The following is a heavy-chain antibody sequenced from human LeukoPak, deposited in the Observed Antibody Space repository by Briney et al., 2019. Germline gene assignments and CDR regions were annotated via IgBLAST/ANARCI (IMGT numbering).Heavy chain of an antibody. V-gene: IGHV1-18*01. D-gene: IGHD3-3*01. Sequence: ASVKASCKASGYTFTSYGISWVRQAPGQGLEWMGWISAYNGNTNYAQKLQGIVTMTTDTSTSTAYMELRSLRSDDTAVYYCARDLGTSYYDFWSGYHPWGWFDPWGQGTLVTVSS. CDR3: ARDLGTSYYDFWSGYHPWGWFDP. CDR2: ISAYNGNT. J-gene: IGHJ5*02. CDR1: GYTFTSYG.